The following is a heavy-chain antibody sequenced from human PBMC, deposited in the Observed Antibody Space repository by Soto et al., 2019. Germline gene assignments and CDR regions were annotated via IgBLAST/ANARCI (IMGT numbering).Heavy chain of an antibody. D-gene: IGHD5-12*01. CDR1: GFTFSNYW. J-gene: IGHJ4*02. CDR3: ARVGPGSGWLPLSGFDY. Sequence: EVQLVESGGGLVQPGGSLRVSCAASGFTFSNYWMHWVRQAPGKGLVWVSRINSDGRCTSYGDSVKGRFTISRDNAKNTLYLQMNRLTAEDTAVYLCARVGPGSGWLPLSGFDYWGKGTLVTVYS. V-gene: IGHV3-74*01. CDR2: INSDGRCT.